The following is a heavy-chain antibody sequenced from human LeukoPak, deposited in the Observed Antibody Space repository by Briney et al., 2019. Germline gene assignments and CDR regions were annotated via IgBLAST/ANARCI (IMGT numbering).Heavy chain of an antibody. CDR1: GYTFTSYA. CDR3: ARADPDYGDYSPFDY. V-gene: IGHV1-3*01. CDR2: INAGNGNT. D-gene: IGHD4-17*01. Sequence: GASVKVSCKASGYTFTSYAMHWVRQAPGQRLEWMGWINAGNGNTKYSQKFQGRVTITRDTSASTAYMELSSPRSEDTAVYYCARADPDYGDYSPFDYWGQGTLVTVSS. J-gene: IGHJ4*02.